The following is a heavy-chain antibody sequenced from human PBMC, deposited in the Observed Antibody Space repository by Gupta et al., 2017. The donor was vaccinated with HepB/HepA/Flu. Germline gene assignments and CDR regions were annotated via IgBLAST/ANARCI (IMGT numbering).Heavy chain of an antibody. CDR1: GFTFSGSA. J-gene: IGHJ6*03. V-gene: IGHV3-73*02. CDR2: IRSKANSYAT. Sequence: EVQLVESGGGLVQPGGSLKLSCAASGFTFSGSAMHWVRQASGKGLEWVGRIRSKANSYATAYAASVKGRFTISRDDSKNTAYLQMNSLKTEDTAVYYCTSQSGVYYYYYMDVWGKGTTVTVSS. CDR3: TSQSGVYYYYYMDV. D-gene: IGHD1-26*01.